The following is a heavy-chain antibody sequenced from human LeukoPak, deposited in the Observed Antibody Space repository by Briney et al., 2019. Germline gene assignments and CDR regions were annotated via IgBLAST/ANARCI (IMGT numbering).Heavy chain of an antibody. CDR1: GGTFSSYA. D-gene: IGHD3-22*01. CDR2: IIPIFGTA. V-gene: IGHV1-69*05. Sequence: SSVKVSCKASGGTFSSYAISWVRQAPGQGLEWMGRIIPIFGTANYAQKFQGRVTITTDESTSTAYMELSSLRSEDTAVYYCARDQYYDSSGYQGRYFDYWGQGTLVTVSS. J-gene: IGHJ4*02. CDR3: ARDQYYDSSGYQGRYFDY.